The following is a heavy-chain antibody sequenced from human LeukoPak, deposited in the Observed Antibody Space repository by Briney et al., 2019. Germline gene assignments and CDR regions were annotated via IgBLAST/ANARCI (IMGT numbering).Heavy chain of an antibody. V-gene: IGHV3-23*01. CDR1: GFTFTSYA. Sequence: GGSLRLSCAASGFTFTSYAMSWVRQAPGKGLEWVSAISGSGGSTYYTDSVKGRFTISRDSSTGTLYLQMSSLRAEDTAIYYCAKDPPCSSTTCYDFFEYWGQGTLVTVSS. J-gene: IGHJ4*02. CDR2: ISGSGGST. CDR3: AKDPPCSSTTCYDFFEY. D-gene: IGHD2-2*01.